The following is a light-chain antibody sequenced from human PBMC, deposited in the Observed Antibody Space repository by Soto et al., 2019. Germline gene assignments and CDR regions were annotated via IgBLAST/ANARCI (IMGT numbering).Light chain of an antibody. CDR1: QRLLHSNGYIS. J-gene: IGKJ1*01. CDR2: LGS. V-gene: IGKV2-28*01. Sequence: VMTQSPLSLPVTPGVPAAISCWSRQRLLHSNGYISADGDLQKPGHSPQLLIYLGSNRASGDPDRFSGSGSCTDFTLKISRVEAEDVGVYYFMQALQTPRTFGQSTKVEIK. CDR3: MQALQTPRT.